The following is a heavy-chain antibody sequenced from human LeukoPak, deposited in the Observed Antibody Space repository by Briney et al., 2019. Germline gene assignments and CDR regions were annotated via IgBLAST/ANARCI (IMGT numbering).Heavy chain of an antibody. D-gene: IGHD3-3*01. J-gene: IGHJ4*02. Sequence: QPGRSLRLSCAASGFTFSNYGMHWVRQAPGKGLEWVALIWYHGNDKDYVDSVKGRFTISRDNSKNMVYLQMNSLRAEDTAVYYCARVGGYYSDYWGQGTLVTVSS. V-gene: IGHV3-33*01. CDR2: IWYHGNDK. CDR3: ARVGGYYSDY. CDR1: GFTFSNYG.